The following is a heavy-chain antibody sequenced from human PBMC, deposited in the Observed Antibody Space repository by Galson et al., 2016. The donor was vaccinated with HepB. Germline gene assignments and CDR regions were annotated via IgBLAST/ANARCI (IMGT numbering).Heavy chain of an antibody. CDR2: IDWDNNE. D-gene: IGHD2-15*01. CDR3: ARTPGYCRGDGWNGFDI. J-gene: IGHJ3*02. CDR1: GFSLRTNGMC. V-gene: IGHV2-70*11. Sequence: PALVKPTQTLTLTCTFSGFSLRTNGMCVSWIRQPPGKALEWLARIDWDNNEYRSPSLRTRLTISKDTSKNQVVLTMTNLDPEDTATYYCARTPGYCRGDGWNGFDIWGQGTMVTVSS.